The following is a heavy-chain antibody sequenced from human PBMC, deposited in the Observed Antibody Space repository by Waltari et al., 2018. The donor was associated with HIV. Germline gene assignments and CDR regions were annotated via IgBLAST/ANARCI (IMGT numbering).Heavy chain of an antibody. CDR1: GFTFSDYS. CDR3: ARDPVYSGSSLVYYFDY. J-gene: IGHJ4*02. CDR2: MRVDSSTI. V-gene: IGHV3-48*01. Sequence: EVQLVESGGGLVQPGGSLRLSCAASGFTFSDYSMNWVRQAPGKGLEWVSYMRVDSSTIYYADSVKGRFTISRDNAKNSLYLQMNSLRAEDTAVYYCARDPVYSGSSLVYYFDYWGQGTLVTVSS. D-gene: IGHD6-6*01.